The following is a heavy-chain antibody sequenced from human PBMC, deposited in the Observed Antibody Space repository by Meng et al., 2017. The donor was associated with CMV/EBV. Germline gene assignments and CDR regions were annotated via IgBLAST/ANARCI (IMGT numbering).Heavy chain of an antibody. J-gene: IGHJ5*02. CDR3: ARTLNYYDSRRLGYWFDP. CDR2: IIPIFGTA. D-gene: IGHD3-22*01. V-gene: IGHV1-69*05. CDR1: GGTFSSYA. Sequence: SVKVSCKASGGTFSSYAISWVRQAPGQGLEWMGGIIPIFGTANYAQKFQGRVTITTDESTSTAYMELSSLRSEDTAVYYCARTLNYYDSRRLGYWFDPWGQETLVTVSS.